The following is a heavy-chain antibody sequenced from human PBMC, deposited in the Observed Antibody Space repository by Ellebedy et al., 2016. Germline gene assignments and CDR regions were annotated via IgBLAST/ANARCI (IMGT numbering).Heavy chain of an antibody. V-gene: IGHV3-23*01. Sequence: GESLKISXAASGFTFSSYAMSWVRQAPGKGLEWVSAISGSGGSTYYADSVKGRFTISRDNSKNTLYLQMNSLRAEDTAVYYCARGGGPELDYWGQGTLVTVSS. D-gene: IGHD3-16*01. J-gene: IGHJ4*02. CDR1: GFTFSSYA. CDR3: ARGGGPELDY. CDR2: ISGSGGST.